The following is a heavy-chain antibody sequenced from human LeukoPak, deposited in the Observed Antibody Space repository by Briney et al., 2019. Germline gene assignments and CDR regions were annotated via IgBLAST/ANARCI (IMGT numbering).Heavy chain of an antibody. CDR3: AKDIGRWLQFGAFDI. J-gene: IGHJ3*02. CDR2: ISWNSGSI. V-gene: IGHV3-9*03. Sequence: GGPLRLSCAASGFTFDDYAMHWVRQAPGKGLEWVSGISWNSGSIGYADSVKGRFTISRDNAKNSLYLQMNSLRAEDMALYYCAKDIGRWLQFGAFDIWGQGTMVTVSS. CDR1: GFTFDDYA. D-gene: IGHD5-24*01.